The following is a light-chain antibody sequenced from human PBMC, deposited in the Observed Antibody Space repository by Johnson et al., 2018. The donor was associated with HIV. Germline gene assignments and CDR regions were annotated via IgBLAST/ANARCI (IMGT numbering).Light chain of an antibody. CDR3: KTWDSRLSVGHV. CDR2: DNN. Sequence: QSVLTQPPSVSAAPGQKVTISCSGSSSNIGRNYVSWYQQLPGTAPKLLIYDNNKRPSEIPDRISGSKSGTSATLGITGLQTGDEADYYCKTWDSRLSVGHVFGTGTKVTVL. J-gene: IGLJ1*01. CDR1: SSNIGRNY. V-gene: IGLV1-51*01.